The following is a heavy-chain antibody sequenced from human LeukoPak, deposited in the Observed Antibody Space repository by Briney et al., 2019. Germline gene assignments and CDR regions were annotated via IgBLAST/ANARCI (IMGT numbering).Heavy chain of an antibody. Sequence: SETLSLTCAVSGGSISSGGYSWNWIWQPPGKGLEWIGYIYYSGSTNYNPSLKSRVTISVDTSKNQFSLKLSSVTAADTAVYYCARASVGYSGFVDYWGQGTLVTVSS. D-gene: IGHD5-12*01. CDR1: GGSISSGGYS. CDR3: ARASVGYSGFVDY. CDR2: IYYSGST. V-gene: IGHV4-61*08. J-gene: IGHJ4*02.